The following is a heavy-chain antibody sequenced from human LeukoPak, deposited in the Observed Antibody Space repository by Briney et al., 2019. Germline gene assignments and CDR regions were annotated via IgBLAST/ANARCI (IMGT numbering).Heavy chain of an antibody. Sequence: GESLKISCEASGYSFTNYWIGWVRQMPGKGLEWMGIIYPDDSESKYSPSFQGQVTISADKSISTAYLQWSSLKASDTAMYYCARSRDSSGYFYLIWGQGTLVTVSS. CDR2: IYPDDSES. V-gene: IGHV5-51*01. CDR3: ARSRDSSGYFYLI. J-gene: IGHJ4*02. CDR1: GYSFTNYW. D-gene: IGHD3-22*01.